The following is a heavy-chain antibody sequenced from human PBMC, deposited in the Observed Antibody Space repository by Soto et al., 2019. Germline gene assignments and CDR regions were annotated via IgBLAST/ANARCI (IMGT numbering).Heavy chain of an antibody. Sequence: GGSLRLSCAASGFTFSRYAMSWVRQAPGKGLEWVSAISGSGGSTYYADSVKGHFTISRDNSKNALHLQMNSLRAEDTAVYYCAKATAAAGTSSWFDPWGQGTLVTVSS. CDR1: GFTFSRYA. V-gene: IGHV3-23*01. CDR3: AKATAAAGTSSWFDP. J-gene: IGHJ5*02. CDR2: ISGSGGST. D-gene: IGHD6-13*01.